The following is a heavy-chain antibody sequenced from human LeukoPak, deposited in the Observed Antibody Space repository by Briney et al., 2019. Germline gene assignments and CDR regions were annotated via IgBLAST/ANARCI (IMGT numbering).Heavy chain of an antibody. J-gene: IGHJ4*02. V-gene: IGHV4-39*07. D-gene: IGHD6-13*01. CDR3: ARVYSSNWSQTYYFDY. CDR1: GGSISSSIYY. Sequence: PSETLSLTCIVSGGSISSSIYYWAWVRQPPGKGLEWIGTVFYNGATQYSPSLRSRVTISIDTSTNQFSLKLSSVTAADTAVYYCARVYSSNWSQTYYFDYWGQGTLVTVSS. CDR2: VFYNGAT.